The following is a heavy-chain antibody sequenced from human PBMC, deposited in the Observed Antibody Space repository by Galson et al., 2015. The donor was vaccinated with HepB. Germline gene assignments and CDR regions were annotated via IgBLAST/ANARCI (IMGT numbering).Heavy chain of an antibody. V-gene: IGHV3-48*02. CDR3: ARDCYKGVDY. J-gene: IGHJ4*02. Sequence: SLRLSCAASGFTFSSYSMSWVRQAPGKGLEWVSYIGSGSYTIYYADSVKGRFTISRDNAKNSLYLQMNSLRDEDTAVYYCARDCYKGVDYWGQGTLVTVSS. D-gene: IGHD3-10*01. CDR2: IGSGSYTI. CDR1: GFTFSSYS.